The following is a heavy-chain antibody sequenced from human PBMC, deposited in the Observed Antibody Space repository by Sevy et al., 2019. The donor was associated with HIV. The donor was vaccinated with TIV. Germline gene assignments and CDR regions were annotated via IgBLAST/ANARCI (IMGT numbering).Heavy chain of an antibody. Sequence: GGSLRLSCAASAFTFSSYSMNWVRQAPGKGLEWVSYISSSTSTIYYADSVKGRFTISRDKAKNSLYLQMNSLRAEDTAVYYCARLSGYSSSWSYFDYWGQGTLVTVSS. CDR2: ISSSTSTI. CDR1: AFTFSSYS. CDR3: ARLSGYSSSWSYFDY. D-gene: IGHD6-13*01. J-gene: IGHJ4*02. V-gene: IGHV3-48*01.